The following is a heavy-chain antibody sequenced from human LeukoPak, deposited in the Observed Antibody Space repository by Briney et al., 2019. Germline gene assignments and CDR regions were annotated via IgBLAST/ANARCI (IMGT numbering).Heavy chain of an antibody. CDR1: GFTLSSYG. D-gene: IGHD3-3*01. CDR2: ISYDGSNK. J-gene: IGHJ4*02. Sequence: GRSLRLSCAASGFTLSSYGMLWVRQAPGKGLEWVAVISYDGSNKYYADSVKGRFTISRDNSKNTLYLQMNSLRAEDTAVYYCAKDVRFLEWLLSYWGQGTLVTVSS. CDR3: AKDVRFLEWLLSY. V-gene: IGHV3-30*18.